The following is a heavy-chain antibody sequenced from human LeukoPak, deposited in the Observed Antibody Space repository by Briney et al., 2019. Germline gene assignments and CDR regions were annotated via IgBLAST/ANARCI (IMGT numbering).Heavy chain of an antibody. V-gene: IGHV3-15*01. J-gene: IGHJ4*02. D-gene: IGHD3-22*01. CDR3: TTDRTGDYYDSSGYYYY. CDR2: IKSKTDGGTT. Sequence: GGSLRLSCAASGFTFSNVWMSWVRQAPGKGREWGGRIKSKTDGGTTDYAAPVKGRFTISRDDSKNTLYLQMNSLKTEDTAVYYCTTDRTGDYYDSSGYYYYWGQGTLVTVSS. CDR1: GFTFSNVW.